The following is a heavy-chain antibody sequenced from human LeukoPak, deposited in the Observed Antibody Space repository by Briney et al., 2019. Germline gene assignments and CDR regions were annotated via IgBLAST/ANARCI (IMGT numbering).Heavy chain of an antibody. V-gene: IGHV1-2*02. CDR2: MNPNSGGT. CDR3: ARVGYDFWSGYYTGGYFQH. D-gene: IGHD3-3*01. J-gene: IGHJ1*01. CDR1: GYTFTAYY. Sequence: ASVKVSCKTSGYTFTAYYIHWLRQAPGQGLEWMGWMNPNSGGTKYAQTFQGRVTLTRDTSISTAYLELSSLTSDDTAVYYCARVGYDFWSGYYTGGYFQHWGQGTLVTVSS.